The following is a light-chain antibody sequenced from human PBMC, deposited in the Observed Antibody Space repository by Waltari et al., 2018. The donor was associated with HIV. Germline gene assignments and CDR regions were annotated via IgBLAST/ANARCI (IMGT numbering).Light chain of an antibody. CDR1: QNIDNW. J-gene: IGKJ2*01. Sequence: IQMTQSPSNLSASVGDAVILTCRASQNIDNWLAWYLQRQGRAPKLLMSMTSVLETGVPSRFRGSGSGTTFTLTINSLQPDDFGTYYCQQYSTHYGFGQGTRVE. CDR2: MTS. CDR3: QQYSTHYG. V-gene: IGKV1-5*03.